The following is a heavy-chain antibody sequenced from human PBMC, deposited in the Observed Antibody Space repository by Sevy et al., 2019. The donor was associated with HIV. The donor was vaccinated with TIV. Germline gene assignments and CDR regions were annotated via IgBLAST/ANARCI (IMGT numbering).Heavy chain of an antibody. D-gene: IGHD3-10*01. Sequence: ASVKVSCKASGYTFTSYAMNWVRQAPGQGLEWMGWINTNTRNPTYAQGFTGRFVFSLDTSVSTAYLQISSLKAEDTAVYYCARDLGTVRGVISQYNDYYYYYGMDVWGQGTTVTVSS. CDR2: INTNTRNP. V-gene: IGHV7-4-1*02. CDR3: ARDLGTVRGVISQYNDYYYYYGMDV. CDR1: GYTFTSYA. J-gene: IGHJ6*02.